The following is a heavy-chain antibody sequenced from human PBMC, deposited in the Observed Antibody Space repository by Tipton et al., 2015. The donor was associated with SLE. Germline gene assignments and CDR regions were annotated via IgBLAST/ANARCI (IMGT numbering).Heavy chain of an antibody. CDR2: IYHSGST. D-gene: IGHD3-3*01. J-gene: IGHJ3*01. CDR3: ARRPYDFWSPHDAFDF. CDR1: GSPISNGFY. Sequence: TLSLTCTVSGSPISNGFYWGWIRQPPGKGLEWIGTIYHSGSTYYNPSLQSRVTISVDTSKNQFSLKLSSVTAADTAVYWCARRPYDFWSPHDAFDFWGQGTMVTVSS. V-gene: IGHV4-38-2*02.